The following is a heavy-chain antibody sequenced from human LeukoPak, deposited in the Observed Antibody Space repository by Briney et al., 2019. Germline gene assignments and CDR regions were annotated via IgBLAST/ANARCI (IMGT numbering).Heavy chain of an antibody. D-gene: IGHD3-3*01. CDR2: INPSGGST. CDR3: ARGPHKRTYDRDNWFDP. V-gene: IGHV1-46*01. J-gene: IGHJ5*02. CDR1: GYTFTNYY. Sequence: ASVKVSCKASGYTFTNYYMYWVRQAPGQGLEWMGLINPSGGSTNYAQKFQGRVTMTRDMSTSTVYMELSSLRSEDTAVYYCARGPHKRTYDRDNWFDPWGQGTLVTVSS.